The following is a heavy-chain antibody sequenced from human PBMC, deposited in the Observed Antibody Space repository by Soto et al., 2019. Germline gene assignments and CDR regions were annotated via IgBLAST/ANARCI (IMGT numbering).Heavy chain of an antibody. CDR2: ISSSGSTI. V-gene: IGHV3-11*01. CDR3: AREISTTVTTTPYFDY. Sequence: GGSLRLSCAASGFTFSDYYMSWIRQAPGKGLEWVSYISSSGSTIYYADSVKGRFTISRDNAKNSLYLQMNILRAEDAAVYYCAREISTTVTTTPYFDYWGQGTLVTVSA. CDR1: GFTFSDYY. D-gene: IGHD4-17*01. J-gene: IGHJ4*02.